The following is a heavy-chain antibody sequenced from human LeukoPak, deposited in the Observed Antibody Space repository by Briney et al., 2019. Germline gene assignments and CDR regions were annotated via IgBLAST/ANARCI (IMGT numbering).Heavy chain of an antibody. J-gene: IGHJ4*02. Sequence: GGSLRPSCAASGFTVSSNYMSWVRQAPGKGLEWVSVIYSGGSTYYADSVKGRFTISRDNSKNTLYLQMNSLRAEDTAVYYCAREGYDSSGYFFDYWGQGTLVTVSS. CDR2: IYSGGST. CDR3: AREGYDSSGYFFDY. D-gene: IGHD3-22*01. V-gene: IGHV3-53*01. CDR1: GFTVSSNY.